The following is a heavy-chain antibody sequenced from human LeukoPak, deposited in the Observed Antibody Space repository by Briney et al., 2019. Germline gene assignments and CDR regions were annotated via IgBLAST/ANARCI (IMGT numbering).Heavy chain of an antibody. D-gene: IGHD3-16*01. CDR2: IRSKVYGATT. CDR3: ARDPWGTGEAFFDY. J-gene: IGHJ4*02. V-gene: IGHV3-49*03. Sequence: GGSLRLSCIASGFTFGGYAMSWFRQAPGKGLEWVGLIRSKVYGATTEYATSVKGRFTISRDDSKSFAYLQMDSLKTEDTAVYYCARDPWGTGEAFFDYWGQGTLVTVSS. CDR1: GFTFGGYA.